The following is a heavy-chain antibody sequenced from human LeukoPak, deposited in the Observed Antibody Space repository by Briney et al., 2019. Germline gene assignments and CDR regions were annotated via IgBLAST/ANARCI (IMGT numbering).Heavy chain of an antibody. J-gene: IGHJ3*02. D-gene: IGHD3-22*01. Sequence: PGGSLRLSCAASGFTFSNNWLSWVRQTPGKGLEWVAKIKQDGSEKSYVDSVKGRFIISRDNAKHTLYLQMSGLGPEDTALYYCATLSSGNYPKEPFNIGGQGTMVTVSS. V-gene: IGHV3-7*01. CDR3: ATLSSGNYPKEPFNI. CDR1: GFTFSNNW. CDR2: IKQDGSEK.